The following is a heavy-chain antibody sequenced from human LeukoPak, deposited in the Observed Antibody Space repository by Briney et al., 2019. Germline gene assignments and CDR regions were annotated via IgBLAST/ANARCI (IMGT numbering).Heavy chain of an antibody. CDR1: GFTFSGSA. Sequence: GGSLRLSCAASGFTFSGSAMHWVRQAPGKGLEWVSSFGTGSTSVYHAGSVKGRFAISRDNAKNSLYLQMNSLRAEDTALYYCAREVSEGFDFWGQGTLVTVSS. D-gene: IGHD3-22*01. J-gene: IGHJ4*02. CDR2: FGTGSTSV. CDR3: AREVSEGFDF. V-gene: IGHV3-21*01.